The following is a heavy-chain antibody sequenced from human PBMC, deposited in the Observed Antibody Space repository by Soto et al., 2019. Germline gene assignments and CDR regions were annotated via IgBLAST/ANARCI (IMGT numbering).Heavy chain of an antibody. Sequence: ASVKVSCKVSGYTLTELSMHWVRQAPGKGLEWMGGFDPEDGETIYAQKFQGSVTMTEDTSTDTAYMELSSLRSEDTAVYYCATVRYYDRPGPAFDIWGQGTMVTVSS. J-gene: IGHJ3*02. CDR1: GYTLTELS. CDR3: ATVRYYDRPGPAFDI. D-gene: IGHD3-22*01. V-gene: IGHV1-24*01. CDR2: FDPEDGET.